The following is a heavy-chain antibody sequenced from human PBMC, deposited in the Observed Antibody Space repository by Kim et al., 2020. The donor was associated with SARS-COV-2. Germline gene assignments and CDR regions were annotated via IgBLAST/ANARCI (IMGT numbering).Heavy chain of an antibody. CDR3: ARPGSSGPHNPSSYQPDY. Sequence: GESLKISCKGSGYSFTSYWIGWVRQMPGKGLEWMGIIYPGDSDTRYSPSFQGQVTISADKSISTAYLQWSSLKASDTAMYYCARPGSSGPHNPSSYQPDYWGQGTLVTVSS. V-gene: IGHV5-51*01. CDR1: GYSFTSYW. D-gene: IGHD3-22*01. CDR2: IYPGDSDT. J-gene: IGHJ4*02.